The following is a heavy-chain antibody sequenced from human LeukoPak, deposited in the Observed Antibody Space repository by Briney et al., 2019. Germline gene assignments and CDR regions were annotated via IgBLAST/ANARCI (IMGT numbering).Heavy chain of an antibody. J-gene: IGHJ4*02. CDR3: ARGESSGSYY. V-gene: IGHV4-59*01. D-gene: IGHD6-19*01. CDR2: IYYSGST. CDR1: GGSISSYY. Sequence: PSETLSLTCTVSGGSISSYYWSWIRQPPGKGLEWIGYIYYSGSTNYNPSLKSRVTISVDTSKNQFSLKLSSVTAADTAVYYCARGESSGSYYWGKEPLAPVSS.